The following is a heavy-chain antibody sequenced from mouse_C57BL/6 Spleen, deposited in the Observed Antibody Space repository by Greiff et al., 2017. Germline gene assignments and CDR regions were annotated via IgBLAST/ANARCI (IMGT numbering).Heavy chain of an antibody. V-gene: IGHV5-16*01. J-gene: IGHJ1*03. CDR2: INYDGSST. CDR1: GFTFSDYY. Sequence: EVKLMESEGGLVQPGSSMKLSCTASGFTFSDYYMAWVRQVPEKGLEWVANINYDGSSTYYLDSLKNRFIISRDNAKNILYLQMSSLKSEDTATYYCARVEYDYDDWYFDVWGTGTTGTVSS. CDR3: ARVEYDYDDWYFDV. D-gene: IGHD2-4*01.